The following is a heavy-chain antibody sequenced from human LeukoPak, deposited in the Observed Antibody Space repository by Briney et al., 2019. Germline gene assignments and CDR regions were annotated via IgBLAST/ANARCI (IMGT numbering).Heavy chain of an antibody. Sequence: ASVKVSCKASGYTFTSYAMHWVRQAPGQRLEWMGWINAGNGNTKYSQKFQGRVTITRDTSASTAYMELSSPRSEDTAVYYCASSALRYFVPYYYYGMDVWGQGTTVTVSS. V-gene: IGHV1-3*01. D-gene: IGHD3-9*01. CDR2: INAGNGNT. CDR1: GYTFTSYA. CDR3: ASSALRYFVPYYYYGMDV. J-gene: IGHJ6*02.